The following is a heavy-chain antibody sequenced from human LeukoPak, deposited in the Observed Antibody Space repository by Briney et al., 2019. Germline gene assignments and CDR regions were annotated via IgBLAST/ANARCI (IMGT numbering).Heavy chain of an antibody. V-gene: IGHV1-2*02. Sequence: ASVKVFCKASGYTFTGYYMHWVRQAPEQGLEWMGWINPNSGDTIYAQKFQGRVTMTRDTSISAAYMELSRLRSDDTAVYYCAGVRPGRGMDVWGQGTTVTVSS. CDR1: GYTFTGYY. CDR2: INPNSGDT. CDR3: AGVRPGRGMDV. D-gene: IGHD6-6*01. J-gene: IGHJ6*02.